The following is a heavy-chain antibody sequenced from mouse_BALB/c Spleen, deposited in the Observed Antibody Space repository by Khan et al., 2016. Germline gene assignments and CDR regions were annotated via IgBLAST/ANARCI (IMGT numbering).Heavy chain of an antibody. CDR3: GGGGNYVNLSFDF. CDR2: VNPYNGDP. D-gene: IGHD2-1*01. CDR1: GYSFADYF. Sequence: VQLQQSGPELVKPGASVKISCKASGYSFADYFMNWVKQSHGKSLEWIGRVNPYNGDPFYNQKFKGKASMTVDKSSRTAHMELLSLTSEASAVFYFGGGGNYVNLSFDFWVAGTTVTVSS. V-gene: IGHV1-37*01. J-gene: IGHJ1*01.